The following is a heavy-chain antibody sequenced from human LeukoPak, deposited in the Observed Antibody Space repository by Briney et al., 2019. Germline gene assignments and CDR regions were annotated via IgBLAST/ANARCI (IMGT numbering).Heavy chain of an antibody. Sequence: ASVKVSCKASGGTFSSYAISWVRQAPGQGLEWMGGIIPIFGTANYAQKFQGRVTITADESTSTAYMELSSLRSEDAAVYYCARDRTSSSWYFEGWSENWFDPWGQGTLVTVSS. J-gene: IGHJ5*02. CDR1: GGTFSSYA. CDR2: IIPIFGTA. CDR3: ARDRTSSSWYFEGWSENWFDP. D-gene: IGHD6-13*01. V-gene: IGHV1-69*01.